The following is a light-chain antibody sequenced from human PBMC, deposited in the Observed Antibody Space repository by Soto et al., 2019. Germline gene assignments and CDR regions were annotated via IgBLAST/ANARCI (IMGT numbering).Light chain of an antibody. CDR1: QSVSSSY. J-gene: IGKJ1*01. Sequence: MMMTQSPATLSLSPWERATLSCRASQSVSSSYLAWYQHKPGQAPRLLISGTSSRATGIPDRFSGSGAGTDFTLTISRLEPEDFAVYYCQQYGTTPWTFGQGTKVDIK. CDR2: GTS. CDR3: QQYGTTPWT. V-gene: IGKV3-20*01.